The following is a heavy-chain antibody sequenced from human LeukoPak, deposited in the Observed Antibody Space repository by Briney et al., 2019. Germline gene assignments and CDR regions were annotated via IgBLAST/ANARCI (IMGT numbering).Heavy chain of an antibody. D-gene: IGHD3-10*01. J-gene: IGHJ6*02. CDR2: IYYSGST. V-gene: IGHV4-39*01. CDR1: GGSISSSSYY. CDR3: ARSQSMARGVIDFYGLDV. Sequence: SETLSLTCTVSGGSISSSSYYWGWIREPPGKGLEWIGSIYYSGSTYYNPSLKSRVTISVDTSKNQFSLKLSSVTAADTAVYYCARSQSMARGVIDFYGLDVWGQGTTVAVSS.